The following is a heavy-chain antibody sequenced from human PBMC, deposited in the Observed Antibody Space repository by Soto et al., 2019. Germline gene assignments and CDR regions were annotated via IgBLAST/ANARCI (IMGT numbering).Heavy chain of an antibody. Sequence: QVQLQESGPGLVKPSESLSLTCTVSGGSINGYYWTWIRQSPGNGLECLGHIVYIGVTRYNPSLKRRVTRSVDTANSRFSLTLTSMTVADTAVYYCEGGSATMGRGIVRLGRYGVAVWGQGNRVT. D-gene: IGHD3-10*01. CDR1: GGSINGYY. J-gene: IGHJ6*02. CDR2: IVYIGVT. V-gene: IGHV4-59*01. CDR3: EGGSATMGRGIVRLGRYGVAV.